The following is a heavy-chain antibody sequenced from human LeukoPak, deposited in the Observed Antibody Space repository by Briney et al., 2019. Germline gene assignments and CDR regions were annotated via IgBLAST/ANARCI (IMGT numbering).Heavy chain of an antibody. V-gene: IGHV3-9*01. CDR2: ISWNSGSI. D-gene: IGHD6-6*01. CDR3: AKGPLEQLEYYFDY. J-gene: IGHJ4*02. CDR1: GFTFDDYA. Sequence: PGGSLRLSCAASGFTFDDYAMPWVRQAPGKGLEWVSGISWNSGSIGYADSVKGRFTISRDNAKNSLYLQMNSLRAEDTALYYCAKGPLEQLEYYFDYWGQGTLVTVSS.